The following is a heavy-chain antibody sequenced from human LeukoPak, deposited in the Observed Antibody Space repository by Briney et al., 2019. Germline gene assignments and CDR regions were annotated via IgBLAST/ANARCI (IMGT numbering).Heavy chain of an antibody. CDR1: GFTFSDCD. CDR3: GKAFPPLRVVAAGGY. D-gene: IGHD2-2*01. V-gene: IGHV3-21*06. J-gene: IGHJ1*01. Sequence: GESQTLSCTASGFTFSDCDMNWFRQAPGKGLQWVSSISYMGDHRYYADSAKGRFTISRDNAKNSLHLQMDNLRADDTAVYYCGKAFPPLRVVAAGGYWGQDNRDTVSS. CDR2: ISYMGDHR.